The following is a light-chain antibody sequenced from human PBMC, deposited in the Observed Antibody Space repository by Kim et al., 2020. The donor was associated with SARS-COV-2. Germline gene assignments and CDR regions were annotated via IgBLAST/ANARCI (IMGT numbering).Light chain of an antibody. CDR2: GNS. CDR1: SSNIGAGYD. Sequence: QSALTQPPSVSGAPGQRVTISCTGSSSNIGAGYDVHWYQQLPGTAPKLLIYGNSNRPSGVPDRFSGSKSGTSGSLAITGLQAEDEADYYCQSYDSSLSGVVFGGGTQLTVL. J-gene: IGLJ2*01. CDR3: QSYDSSLSGVV. V-gene: IGLV1-40*01.